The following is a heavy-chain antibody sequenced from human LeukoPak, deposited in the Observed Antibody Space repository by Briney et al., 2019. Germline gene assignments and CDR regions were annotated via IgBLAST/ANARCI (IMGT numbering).Heavy chain of an antibody. CDR3: AKDKGFSYGFDY. CDR1: GFTFSSFA. Sequence: GSLRLSCAASGFTFSSFAMSWVRQAPGKGLEWVSAIGGSGSSTYYPASVKGRFTVSRDNSQNTLYLQMNSLRAEDTAVYYCAKDKGFSYGFDYWGQGTQVTVSS. D-gene: IGHD5-18*01. J-gene: IGHJ4*02. CDR2: IGGSGSST. V-gene: IGHV3-23*01.